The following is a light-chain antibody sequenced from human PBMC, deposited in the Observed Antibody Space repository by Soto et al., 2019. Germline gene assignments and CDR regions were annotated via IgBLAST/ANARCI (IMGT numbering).Light chain of an antibody. Sequence: EIVMTQSPATLSVSPGERATLSCRASQSVSSTLAWYQQRPGQAPRLLIYGASIRATGIPARFRGSGSGTEFTLTISSLQSEDFAVYYCQQYNNWTLTFGGGTKVEIK. CDR2: GAS. J-gene: IGKJ4*01. V-gene: IGKV3-15*01. CDR1: QSVSST. CDR3: QQYNNWTLT.